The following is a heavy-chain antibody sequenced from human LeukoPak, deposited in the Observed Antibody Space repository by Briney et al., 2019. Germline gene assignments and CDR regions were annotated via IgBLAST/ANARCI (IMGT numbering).Heavy chain of an antibody. CDR3: ARDLSSSSRGYFDY. D-gene: IGHD6-6*01. J-gene: IGHJ4*02. V-gene: IGHV1-69*13. CDR1: GYTFTSYG. Sequence: ASVKVSCKASGYTFTSYGISWVRQAPGQGLEWMGGIIPIFGTANYAQKFQGRVTITADESTSTAYMELSSLRSEDTAVYYCARDLSSSSRGYFDYWGQGTLVTVSS. CDR2: IIPIFGTA.